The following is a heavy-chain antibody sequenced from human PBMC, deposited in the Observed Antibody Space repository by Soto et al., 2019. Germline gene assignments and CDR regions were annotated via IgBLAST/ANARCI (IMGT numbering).Heavy chain of an antibody. D-gene: IGHD6-13*01. CDR2: ISAYNGNT. CDR1: GYTFTSYG. Sequence: GASVKVSWKASGYTFTSYGISWVRQAPGQGLEWMGWISAYNGNTNYAQKLQGRVTMTTDTSTSTAYMELRSLRSDDTAVYYCARAGIAASGSWFWDYYYGMDVWGQRTTVTVSS. J-gene: IGHJ6*02. CDR3: ARAGIAASGSWFWDYYYGMDV. V-gene: IGHV1-18*01.